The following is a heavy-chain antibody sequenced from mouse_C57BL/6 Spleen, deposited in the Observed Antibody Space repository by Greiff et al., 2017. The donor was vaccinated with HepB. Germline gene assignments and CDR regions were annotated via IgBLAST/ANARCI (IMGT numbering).Heavy chain of an antibody. Sequence: VHLVESGAELVKPGASVKMSCKASGYTFTTYPIEWMKQNHGKSLEWIGNFHPYNDDTKYNEKFKGKATLTVEKSSSTVYLELSRLTSDDSAVYYCARGGDYDDGGLAYWGQGTLVTVSA. CDR1: GYTFTTYP. J-gene: IGHJ3*01. V-gene: IGHV1-47*01. CDR3: ARGGDYDDGGLAY. D-gene: IGHD2-4*01. CDR2: FHPYNDDT.